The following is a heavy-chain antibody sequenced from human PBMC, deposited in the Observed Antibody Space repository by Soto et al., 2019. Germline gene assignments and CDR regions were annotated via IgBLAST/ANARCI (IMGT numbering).Heavy chain of an antibody. D-gene: IGHD6-19*01. CDR3: SRFIMVGGWFDPNYYHGMDV. V-gene: IGHV1-18*01. J-gene: IGHJ6*02. CDR2: ISGYNGNT. CDR1: GYTFSNYG. Sequence: QVQLVQSGAEVKKPGASVTVSCKTSGYTFSNYGINWVRQAPGQGLEWVGWISGYNGNTNYAQTVQGRVTMITDTSTGTVYMELRSLKSDDTAIYYCSRFIMVGGWFDPNYYHGMDVWGQGTTVTVSS.